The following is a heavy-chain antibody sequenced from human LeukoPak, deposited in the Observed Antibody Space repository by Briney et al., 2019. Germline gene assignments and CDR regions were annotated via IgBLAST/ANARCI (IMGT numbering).Heavy chain of an antibody. CDR2: IKSKTDGGTT. J-gene: IGHJ5*02. CDR1: GFTFSNAW. V-gene: IGHV3-15*01. CDR3: TTDLSDYDILTGYPMFDP. Sequence: PGGSLRLSCAASGFTFSNAWMSWVRQAPGKGLEWVGRIKSKTDGGTTDYAAPVKGRFTISRDDSKNTLYLQMNSLKTEDTAVYYCTTDLSDYDILTGYPMFDPWGQGTLVTVSS. D-gene: IGHD3-9*01.